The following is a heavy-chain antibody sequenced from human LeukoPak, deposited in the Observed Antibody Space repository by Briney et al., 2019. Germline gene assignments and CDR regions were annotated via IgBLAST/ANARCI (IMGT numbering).Heavy chain of an antibody. V-gene: IGHV3-33*01. CDR3: ARDHSSGWYSDYFDY. CDR1: GFTFSSYG. D-gene: IGHD6-19*01. Sequence: GRSLRLSCAASGFTFSSYGMHWVRQAPGKGLEWVAGIWYDGSNKYYADSVKGRFTISRDNSKNTLYLQMNSLRAEDTAVYYCARDHSSGWYSDYFDYWGQGTLVTVSS. J-gene: IGHJ4*02. CDR2: IWYDGSNK.